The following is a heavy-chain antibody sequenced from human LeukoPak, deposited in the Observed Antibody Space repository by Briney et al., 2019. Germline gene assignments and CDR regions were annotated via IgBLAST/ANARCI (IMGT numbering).Heavy chain of an antibody. CDR3: ATSYSSGLLSLLPLNPPAFDI. J-gene: IGHJ3*02. CDR1: GFTFSSYS. V-gene: IGHV3-48*01. CDR2: ISSSSSTI. D-gene: IGHD6-19*01. Sequence: GGSLRLSCAASGFTFSSYSMNWVRQAPGKGLEWVSYISSSSSTIYYAGSVKGRFTISRDNAKNSLYLQMNSLRAEDTAVYYCATSYSSGLLSLLPLNPPAFDIWGQGTMVTVSS.